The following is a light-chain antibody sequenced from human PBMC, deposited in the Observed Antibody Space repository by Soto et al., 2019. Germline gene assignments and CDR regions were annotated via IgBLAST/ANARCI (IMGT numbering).Light chain of an antibody. CDR1: QSISSS. V-gene: IGKV3-11*01. J-gene: IGKJ1*01. CDR2: DAS. CDR3: QQRSEWPRT. Sequence: EIVLTHSPATLSLSPGERATLSCRASQSISSSLAWYQQKPGQAPRLLIYDASSRATGFPARFSGSGSGTDFTLTIDSLEPEDFAVYYCQQRSEWPRTFGQGTKVDIK.